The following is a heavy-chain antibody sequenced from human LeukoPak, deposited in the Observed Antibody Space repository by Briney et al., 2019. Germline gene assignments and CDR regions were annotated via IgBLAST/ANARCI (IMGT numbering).Heavy chain of an antibody. CDR1: EFTFSYYP. V-gene: IGHV3-30*04. CDR3: ARDGALRLGELSLSYFDY. Sequence: PGGSLRLSCSASEFTFSYYPMHWVRQAPGKGLEWVAVISYDGSNKYYADSVKGRFTISRDNSKNTLYLQMNSLRPEDTAVYYCARDGALRLGELSLSYFDYWGQGTLVTVSS. J-gene: IGHJ4*02. CDR2: ISYDGSNK. D-gene: IGHD3-16*02.